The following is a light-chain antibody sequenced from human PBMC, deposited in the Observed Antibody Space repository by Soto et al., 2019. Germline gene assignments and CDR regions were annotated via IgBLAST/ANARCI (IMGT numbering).Light chain of an antibody. CDR3: QQSYISPYT. V-gene: IGKV1-39*01. CDR1: QSFSKN. Sequence: DIQMTQSPASLSASVGDRVTITCRASQSFSKNLNWYQHKVGKAPQLLIYSASDSQAGVPSRFSGSGSGTDFTLIISGLQPEDFATYYCQQSYISPYTFGQGTKVEIK. CDR2: SAS. J-gene: IGKJ2*01.